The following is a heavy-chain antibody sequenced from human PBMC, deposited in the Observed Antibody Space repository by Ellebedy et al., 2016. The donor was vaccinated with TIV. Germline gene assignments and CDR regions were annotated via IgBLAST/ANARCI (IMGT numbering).Heavy chain of an antibody. CDR3: ARWFGELLYVRWFDP. V-gene: IGHV4-39*01. J-gene: IGHJ5*02. CDR1: GGSIRSSSYY. Sequence: LETLSLTCTVSGGSIRSSSYYWGWIRQPPGKGLEWIGSIYHTGSTDYNPSLKSRVSISADTSKNQFSLRLSSVTAADTAVYYCARWFGELLYVRWFDPWGQGTLVTVSS. CDR2: IYHTGST. D-gene: IGHD3-10*01.